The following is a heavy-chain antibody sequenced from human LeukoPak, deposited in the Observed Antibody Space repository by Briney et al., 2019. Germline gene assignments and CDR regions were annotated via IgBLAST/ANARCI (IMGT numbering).Heavy chain of an antibody. CDR1: GFNFRTYA. Sequence: GTSLRLSCAASGFNFRTYAFHWVRQAPGKGPEWMAFITYDGSNTYYADSVKGRFTLSRDNSKDTLYLQMNSLRAADTAVYYCARVRNSGKPDYYYYGMDVWGQGTTVTVSS. CDR3: ARVRNSGKPDYYYYGMDV. V-gene: IGHV3-30*04. J-gene: IGHJ6*02. CDR2: ITYDGSNT. D-gene: IGHD1-26*01.